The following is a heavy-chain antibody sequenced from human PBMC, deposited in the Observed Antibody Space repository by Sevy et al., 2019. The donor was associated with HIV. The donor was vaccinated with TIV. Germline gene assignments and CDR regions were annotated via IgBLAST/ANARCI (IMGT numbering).Heavy chain of an antibody. J-gene: IGHJ4*02. CDR3: TRDLYGSGWFYFDY. CDR2: IKTKTYCGTT. V-gene: IGHV3-49*04. D-gene: IGHD6-19*01. Sequence: GGSLRLSCTASGFTFSDYAMSWVRQAPGKGLEWVGFIKTKTYCGTTEYAASVKGRFNSSRDDSKNIAYLQMNSLKTEDTAVYYCTRDLYGSGWFYFDYWGQGTLVTVSS. CDR1: GFTFSDYA.